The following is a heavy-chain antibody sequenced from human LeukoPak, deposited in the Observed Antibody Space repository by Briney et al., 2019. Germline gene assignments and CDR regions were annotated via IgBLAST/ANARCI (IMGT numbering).Heavy chain of an antibody. D-gene: IGHD3-9*01. Sequence: ASVKVSCKASGYTFSSYGISWVRQAPGQGLEWMGWISAYNGKTNYAQKLQGRVTMTTDTSTSTAYMELRSLRSDDTAVYYCARDVAGLRLTGYYRAFDYWGQGTLVTVSS. CDR1: GYTFSSYG. J-gene: IGHJ4*02. V-gene: IGHV1-18*01. CDR2: ISAYNGKT. CDR3: ARDVAGLRLTGYYRAFDY.